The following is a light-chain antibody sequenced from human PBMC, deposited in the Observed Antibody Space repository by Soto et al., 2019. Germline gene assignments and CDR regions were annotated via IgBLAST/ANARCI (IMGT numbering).Light chain of an antibody. Sequence: IVMTQSPATLSVSPGERATRSFRAGQTIYSNVAWYQQRPGQAPRLLIYRASTRATGVPARFSGSGSGTEFTLTISGLQSEDFALYYCQQYQNLWTFGQGAKVDIK. J-gene: IGKJ1*01. V-gene: IGKV3-15*01. CDR3: QQYQNLWT. CDR2: RAS. CDR1: QTIYSN.